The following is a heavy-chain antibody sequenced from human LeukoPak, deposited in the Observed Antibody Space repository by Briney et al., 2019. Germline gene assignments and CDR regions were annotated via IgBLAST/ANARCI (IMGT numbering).Heavy chain of an antibody. CDR1: GFTFSSYA. CDR2: ISGSGGGT. V-gene: IGHV3-23*01. CDR3: AGYFCSGGSCYRYFDY. Sequence: PGGSLRLFCAASGFTFSSYAMSWVRQPPGKGPEWGPTISGSGGGTYYADSVKGRFTISRDNSKNTLYLQMNSLRPEETAVYYCAGYFCSGGSCYRYFDYWGQGTLVTVSS. J-gene: IGHJ4*02. D-gene: IGHD2-15*01.